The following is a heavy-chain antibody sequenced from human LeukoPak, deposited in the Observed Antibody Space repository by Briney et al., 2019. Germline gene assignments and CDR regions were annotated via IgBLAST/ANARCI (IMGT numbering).Heavy chain of an antibody. Sequence: GGSLRLSCAASGFTFSSYAMSWVRQPPGKGLDWVSTSGGYTYYADSVKGRFTISRDNSKNTLYLQMNSLRVEDTAVYYCANPGLGSGRRDWGQGILVTVSS. CDR3: ANPGLGSGRRD. V-gene: IGHV3-23*01. CDR1: GFTFSSYA. J-gene: IGHJ4*02. D-gene: IGHD2-15*01. CDR2: SGGYT.